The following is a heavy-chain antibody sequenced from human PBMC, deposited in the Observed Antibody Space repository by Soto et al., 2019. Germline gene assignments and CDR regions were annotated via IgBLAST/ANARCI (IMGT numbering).Heavy chain of an antibody. V-gene: IGHV1-69*02. D-gene: IGHD4-17*01. CDR1: GDTFSSYT. Sequence: ASVKVSCKASGDTFSSYTISWVRQAPGQGLEWMGRITPILGKANYAQKFQGRVTITADKSTSTAYMELSSLRSEDTAVYYCARQLKGDYSENWFDPWGQGTLVTVSS. CDR3: ARQLKGDYSENWFDP. J-gene: IGHJ5*02. CDR2: ITPILGKA.